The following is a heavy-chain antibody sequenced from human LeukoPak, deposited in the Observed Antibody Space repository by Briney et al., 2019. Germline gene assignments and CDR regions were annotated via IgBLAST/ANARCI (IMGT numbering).Heavy chain of an antibody. D-gene: IGHD7-27*01. CDR1: GYTFTSYG. V-gene: IGHV1-18*01. CDR2: ISAYNGNA. Sequence: ASVKVSCKASGYTFTSYGISWVRQAPGQGLEWMGWISAYNGNANYAQKLQGRVTMTTDTSTSTAYMELRSLRSDDTAVYYCARDTTLFNWGYLDYWGQGTLVTVSS. CDR3: ARDTTLFNWGYLDY. J-gene: IGHJ4*02.